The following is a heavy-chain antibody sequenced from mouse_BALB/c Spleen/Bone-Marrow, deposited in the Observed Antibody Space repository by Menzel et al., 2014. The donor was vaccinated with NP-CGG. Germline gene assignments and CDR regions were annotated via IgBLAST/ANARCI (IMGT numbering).Heavy chain of an antibody. J-gene: IGHJ2*01. V-gene: IGHV7-3*02. Sequence: EVQGVESGGGLVPPGGSLRLSCATSGFTFTDYYMNWVRQPPGKALEWLGFIRNKANGYTTEYSASVKGRITISRDNSQSILYLQMNTLRAEDSATYYCARDSRSKVSHFDYWGQGTTLTVSS. CDR1: GFTFTDYY. D-gene: IGHD2-14*01. CDR3: ARDSRSKVSHFDY. CDR2: IRNKANGYTT.